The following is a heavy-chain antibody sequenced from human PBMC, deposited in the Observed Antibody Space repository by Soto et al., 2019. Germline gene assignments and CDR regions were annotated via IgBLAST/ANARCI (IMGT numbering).Heavy chain of an antibody. CDR1: GGSISSGGYY. CDR3: ARRSYDILTGYYKNWFDP. Sequence: PSETLSLTCTVSGGSISSGGYYWSWIRQHPGKGLEWIGYIYYSGSTYYNPSLKSRVTISVDTSKNQFSLKLSSVTAADTAVYYCARRSYDILTGYYKNWFDPWGQGTLVTVSS. D-gene: IGHD3-9*01. V-gene: IGHV4-31*03. J-gene: IGHJ5*02. CDR2: IYYSGST.